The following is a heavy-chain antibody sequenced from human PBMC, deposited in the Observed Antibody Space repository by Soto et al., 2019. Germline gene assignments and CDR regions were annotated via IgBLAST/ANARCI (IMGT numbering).Heavy chain of an antibody. Sequence: QVXLQESGPGLVKPSQTLSLTCTVSGGSISSGGYYWSWIRQHPGKGLEWIGYIYYSGSTYYNPSLKSRVTISVDTSKNQFSLKLSSVTAADTAVYYCARSPGAAADDAFDIWGQGTMVTVSS. CDR3: ARSPGAAADDAFDI. D-gene: IGHD2-2*01. CDR1: GGSISSGGYY. CDR2: IYYSGST. J-gene: IGHJ3*02. V-gene: IGHV4-31*03.